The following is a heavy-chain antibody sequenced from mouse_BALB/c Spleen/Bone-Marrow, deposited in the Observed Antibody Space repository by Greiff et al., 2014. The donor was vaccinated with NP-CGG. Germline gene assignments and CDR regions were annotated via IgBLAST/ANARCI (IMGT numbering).Heavy chain of an antibody. Sequence: VQLVESGAELVRPGASVKLSCKASGYTFTSYWINWVKQRPGQGLEWIGNIYPSDSYTNYNQKFKDKATLTVDKSSSTAYMRLSSPTSEDSAVYYCTRSYGSSYEYYFDYWGQGITLTVSS. CDR1: GYTFTSYW. J-gene: IGHJ2*01. V-gene: IGHV1-69*02. CDR2: IYPSDSYT. CDR3: TRSYGSSYEYYFDY. D-gene: IGHD1-1*01.